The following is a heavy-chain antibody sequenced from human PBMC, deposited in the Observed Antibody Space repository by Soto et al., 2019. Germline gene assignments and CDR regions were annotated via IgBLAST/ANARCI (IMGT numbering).Heavy chain of an antibody. J-gene: IGHJ5*02. CDR2: ISAYNGNT. V-gene: IGHV1-18*01. D-gene: IGHD6-13*01. Sequence: QVQLVQSGAEVKKPGASVKVSCKASAYTFTNFAISWVRQATGQGLEWMGWISAYNGNTNYAQKLQGRVTMTTDTSTSTAYMELRSLRPDDTAVYYCARVGSAAGRINWFDPWGQGTLVTVSS. CDR3: ARVGSAAGRINWFDP. CDR1: AYTFTNFA.